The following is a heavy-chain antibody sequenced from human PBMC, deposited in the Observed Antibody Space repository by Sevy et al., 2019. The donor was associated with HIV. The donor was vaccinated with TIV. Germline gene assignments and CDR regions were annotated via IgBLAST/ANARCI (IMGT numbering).Heavy chain of an antibody. Sequence: ASAKVSCKASGYTFTGYYMHWVRQAPGQGLEWMGRINPNSGGTNYAQKFQGRVTMTRDTSISTAYMELSRLRSDDTAVYYCAREGSSGYYYIYWGQGTLVTVSS. D-gene: IGHD3-22*01. CDR2: INPNSGGT. CDR3: AREGSSGYYYIY. V-gene: IGHV1-2*06. CDR1: GYTFTGYY. J-gene: IGHJ4*02.